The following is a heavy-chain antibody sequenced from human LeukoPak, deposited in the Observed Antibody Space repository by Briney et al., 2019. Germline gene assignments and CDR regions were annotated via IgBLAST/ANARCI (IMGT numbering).Heavy chain of an antibody. V-gene: IGHV4-59*01. CDR3: ARGGRRELDDAFDI. CDR2: IYYSGST. CDR1: GGSISSYY. D-gene: IGHD1-26*01. Sequence: SETLSLTCTVSGGSISSYYWSWIRQPPGKGLEWIGYIYYSGSTNYNPSLKSRVTISVDTSKNQFSLKLSSVTAADTAVFYCARGGRRELDDAFDIWGQGTMVTVSS. J-gene: IGHJ3*02.